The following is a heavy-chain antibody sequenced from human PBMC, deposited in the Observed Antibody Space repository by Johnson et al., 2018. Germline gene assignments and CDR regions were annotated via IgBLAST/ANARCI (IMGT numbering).Heavy chain of an antibody. CDR3: TGLRDYFHD. Sequence: VQLQESGGGLVQPGESLKVSCVGSGFTLSGSAMHWVRQAPGKGLEWVGRITMQPTGYGTWYAASLKGRLVISRDNSKNTVYLEMSSLKNEETAVYYCTGLRDYFHDWGQGTRFAVSS. V-gene: IGHV3-73*02. CDR1: GFTLSGSA. CDR2: ITMQPTGYGT. D-gene: IGHD3-3*01. J-gene: IGHJ1*01.